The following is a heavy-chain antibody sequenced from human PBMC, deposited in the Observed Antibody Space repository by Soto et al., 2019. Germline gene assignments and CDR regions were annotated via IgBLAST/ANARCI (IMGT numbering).Heavy chain of an antibody. J-gene: IGHJ4*02. V-gene: IGHV3-74*01. CDR2: IDTSGSST. D-gene: IGHD6-13*01. CDR1: GFIFTNFW. CDR3: AKDSWYFDL. Sequence: SLRLSCEASGFIFTNFWMHWVRQVPGKGLVWVSRIDTSGSSTSYAGSVKGRFTISRDNAKNTVSLQMNSLRAEDTGVYYCAKDSWYFDLWSQGSLVTVSS.